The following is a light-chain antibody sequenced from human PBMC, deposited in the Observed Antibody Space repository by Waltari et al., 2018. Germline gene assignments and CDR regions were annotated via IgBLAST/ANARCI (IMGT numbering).Light chain of an antibody. CDR3: AAWDNNLSVVL. V-gene: IGLV1-47*01. CDR2: RLN. CDR1: SSNIGSNY. J-gene: IGLJ2*01. Sequence: QSVLTQPTSASGTPGQRVTISCSGSSSNIGSNYVYWYQQLPGTAPKLLIYRLNQRPSGVPDRFSGSKSGTSASLAISELRSEDEADYYCAAWDNNLSVVLFGGGTRLTVL.